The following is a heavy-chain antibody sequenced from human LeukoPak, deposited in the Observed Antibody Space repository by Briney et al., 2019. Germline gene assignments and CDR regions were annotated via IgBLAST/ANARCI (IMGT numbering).Heavy chain of an antibody. J-gene: IGHJ4*02. CDR2: IYTGGST. Sequence: GGSLRLSCAASGFSVSSDYMNWIRQTPGKGLEWVSVIYTGGSTYHADSVKGRFTISRDNSRNTPYLQMSSLRAEDTAVYYCARFTISTPTADYFDYWGQGTLVTVSS. D-gene: IGHD2-2*01. CDR1: GFSVSSDY. CDR3: ARFTISTPTADYFDY. V-gene: IGHV3-66*01.